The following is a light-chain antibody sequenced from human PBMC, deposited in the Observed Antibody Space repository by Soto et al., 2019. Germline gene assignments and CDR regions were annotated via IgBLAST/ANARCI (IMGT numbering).Light chain of an antibody. CDR1: QSISGY. CDR2: AAS. V-gene: IGKV1-39*01. Sequence: DIQMTQSPSSLSASVGDRVTITCRTSQSISGYLNWYQQKPGKAPNLLIYAASSLQSGVPSRFSGTGSGTDFTLTISSLQPEDFATYYCQQSYSIPGTFGQGTKVDIK. CDR3: QQSYSIPGT. J-gene: IGKJ1*01.